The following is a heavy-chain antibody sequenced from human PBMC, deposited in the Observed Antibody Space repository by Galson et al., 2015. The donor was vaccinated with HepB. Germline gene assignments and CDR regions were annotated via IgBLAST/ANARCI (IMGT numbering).Heavy chain of an antibody. Sequence: SLRLSCAASGFTVSSNYMNWVRQAPGKGLEWVSVFYSGGSTYYADSVKGRFTTSRDNSKNTVFLQMNSLRAEDTAVYYCARGVAAAGSFYFDYWGQGTLVTVSS. J-gene: IGHJ4*02. V-gene: IGHV3-53*01. D-gene: IGHD6-13*01. CDR2: FYSGGST. CDR3: ARGVAAAGSFYFDY. CDR1: GFTVSSNY.